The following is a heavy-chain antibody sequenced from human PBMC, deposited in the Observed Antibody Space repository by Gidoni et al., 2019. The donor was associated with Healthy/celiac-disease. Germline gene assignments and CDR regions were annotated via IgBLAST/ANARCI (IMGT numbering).Heavy chain of an antibody. CDR3: ARVGRLYKLTPDGDDAFDI. CDR1: GFTFSSYA. Sequence: EVQLVESGGGLVQPGGSLRLSCAASGFTFSSYAMHWVRQAPGKGLEYVSAISSNGGSTYYANSVKGRFTISRDNSKNTLYLQMGSLRAEDMAVYYCARVGRLYKLTPDGDDAFDIWGQGTMVTVSS. D-gene: IGHD2-8*01. V-gene: IGHV3-64*01. J-gene: IGHJ3*02. CDR2: ISSNGGST.